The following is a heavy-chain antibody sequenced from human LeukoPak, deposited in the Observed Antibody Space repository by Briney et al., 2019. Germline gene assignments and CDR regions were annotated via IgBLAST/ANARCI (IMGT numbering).Heavy chain of an antibody. V-gene: IGHV1-8*01. Sequence: GASVKVSCKASGYTFTSYDINWVRQATGQGLEWMGWMDPNSGNTGYAQKFQGRVTMTRNTSISTAYMELSSLRSEDTAVYYCARESPRVGFDYWGQGPWSPSPQ. CDR1: GYTFTSYD. J-gene: IGHJ4*02. CDR2: MDPNSGNT. CDR3: ARESPRVGFDY.